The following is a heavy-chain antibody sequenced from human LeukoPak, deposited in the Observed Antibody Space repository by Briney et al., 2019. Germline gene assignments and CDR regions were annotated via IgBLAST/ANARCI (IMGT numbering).Heavy chain of an antibody. D-gene: IGHD6-19*01. CDR1: GFTFRSYG. Sequence: GRSLRLSCAASGFTFRSYGMHWVGQAPGKGLEWVAIISYDGSNKYYADSVKGRFTISRDNSKNTLYLQMNSLRTEDTAVYYCASAGSGWYYFDYWGQGTLVTVSS. J-gene: IGHJ4*02. V-gene: IGHV3-30*03. CDR2: ISYDGSNK. CDR3: ASAGSGWYYFDY.